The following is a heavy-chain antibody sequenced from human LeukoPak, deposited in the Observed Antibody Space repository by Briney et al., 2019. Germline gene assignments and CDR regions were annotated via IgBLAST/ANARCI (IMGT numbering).Heavy chain of an antibody. D-gene: IGHD3-3*01. Sequence: SETLPLTCTVSGGSISSYYWSWIRQPPGKGLEWIGYIYYSGSTNYNPSLKSRVTISVDTSKNQFSLKLSSVTAADTAVYYCARQGFWSGYIPDWYFDLWGRGTLVTVSS. V-gene: IGHV4-59*01. CDR1: GGSISSYY. J-gene: IGHJ2*01. CDR3: ARQGFWSGYIPDWYFDL. CDR2: IYYSGST.